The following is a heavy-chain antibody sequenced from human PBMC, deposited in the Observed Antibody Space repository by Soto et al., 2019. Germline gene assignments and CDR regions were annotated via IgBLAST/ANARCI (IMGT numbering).Heavy chain of an antibody. J-gene: IGHJ4*02. D-gene: IGHD3-9*01. CDR3: ARSTSYYDILSGYYNFNYFDY. CDR1: GGSISSSNW. CDR2: IYHSGST. Sequence: PSETLSLTCAVSGGSISSSNWWSWVRQPPGKGLEWIGEIYHSGSTNYNPSLKSRVTISVDKSKNQFSLKLSSVTAADTTVYYCARSTSYYDILSGYYNFNYFDYWGQRTLVTVSS. V-gene: IGHV4-4*02.